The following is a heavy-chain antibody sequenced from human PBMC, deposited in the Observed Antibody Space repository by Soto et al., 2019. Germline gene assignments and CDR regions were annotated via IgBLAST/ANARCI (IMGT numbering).Heavy chain of an antibody. CDR3: ARALGYSSFWGYYMDV. CDR1: GGSFSGYY. CDR2: INHSGST. J-gene: IGHJ6*03. D-gene: IGHD6-13*01. V-gene: IGHV4-34*01. Sequence: ETLSLTCAVYGGSFSGYYWSWIRQPPGKGLEWIGEINHSGSTNYNPSLKSRVTISVDTSKNQFSLKLSSVTAADTAVYYCARALGYSSFWGYYMDVWGKGTKVTVSS.